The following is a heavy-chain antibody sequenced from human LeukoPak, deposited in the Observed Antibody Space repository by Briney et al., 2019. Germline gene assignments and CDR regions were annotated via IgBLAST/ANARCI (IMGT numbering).Heavy chain of an antibody. CDR3: ARFPGAGYYGSGSLDY. V-gene: IGHV4-34*01. Sequence: SETLSLTCTVSGGSISSYYWSWIRQPPGKGLEWIGEINHSGSTNYNPSLKSRVTISVDTSKNQFSLKLSSVTAADTAVYYCARFPGAGYYGSGSLDYWGQGTLVTVSS. CDR1: GGSISSYY. D-gene: IGHD3-10*01. J-gene: IGHJ4*02. CDR2: INHSGST.